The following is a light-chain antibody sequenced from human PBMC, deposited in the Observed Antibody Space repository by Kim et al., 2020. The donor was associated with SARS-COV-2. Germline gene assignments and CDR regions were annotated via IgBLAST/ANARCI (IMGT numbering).Light chain of an antibody. CDR1: KSVGSY. J-gene: IGKJ4*01. Sequence: WSPGERATLSCRARKSVGSYLAWYQQKPGQAPRLLIYDASNRAIGIPARCSGSGSGTDFTLTISSLEPEDFAVYYCQQRSDWPLPFGGGTKVDIK. CDR3: QQRSDWPLP. CDR2: DAS. V-gene: IGKV3-11*01.